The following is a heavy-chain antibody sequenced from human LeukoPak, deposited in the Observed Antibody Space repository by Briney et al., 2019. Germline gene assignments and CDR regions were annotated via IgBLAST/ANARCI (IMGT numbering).Heavy chain of an antibody. CDR1: GGSISSYY. V-gene: IGHV4-59*01. J-gene: IGHJ4*02. D-gene: IGHD4-23*01. Sequence: SETLSLTCTVSGGSISSYYWSWIRQSPGKALEWIGYIYYTGTTNYNPSLKSRVTILVDTSKNQLSLKLSSVTAADTAVYYCARDRYGGNSGEFDYWGQGTLVTVSS. CDR2: IYYTGTT. CDR3: ARDRYGGNSGEFDY.